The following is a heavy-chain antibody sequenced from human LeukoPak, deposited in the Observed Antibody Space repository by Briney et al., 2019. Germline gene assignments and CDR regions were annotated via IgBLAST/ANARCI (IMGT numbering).Heavy chain of an antibody. V-gene: IGHV4-4*07. CDR3: ALRRLTSSQIIEDNWFGP. J-gene: IGHJ5*02. CDR2: IFTSGNT. D-gene: IGHD2/OR15-2a*01. Sequence: SETLSLTCTVSGDSINSYYWSWIRQPAGKGLEYIGRIFTSGNTNYNPSLKSRVTMSLDTSKNQFSLKLTSVTAADTAVYYCALRRLTSSQIIEDNWFGPWGQGTLVTVSS. CDR1: GDSINSYY.